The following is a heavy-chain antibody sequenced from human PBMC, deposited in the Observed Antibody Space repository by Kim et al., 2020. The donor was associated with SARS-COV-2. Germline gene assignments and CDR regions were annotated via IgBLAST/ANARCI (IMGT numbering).Heavy chain of an antibody. Sequence: SVRSRFTASRDNAKNSLYLQMDSLRADDTAVYYCARQYCSSSSCYGAFDIWGQGTMVTVSS. V-gene: IGHV3-7*04. D-gene: IGHD2-2*01. CDR3: ARQYCSSSSCYGAFDI. J-gene: IGHJ3*02.